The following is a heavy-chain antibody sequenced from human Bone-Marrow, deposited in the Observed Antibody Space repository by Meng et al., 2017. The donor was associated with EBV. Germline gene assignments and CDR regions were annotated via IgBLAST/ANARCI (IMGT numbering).Heavy chain of an antibody. D-gene: IGHD3-10*01. CDR3: ARRSITMVRGVDDWFDP. CDR1: GGSFSGYY. V-gene: IGHV4-34*09. J-gene: IGHJ5*02. Sequence: QVQLQESGPGLVKPSQTLSLTCAVYGGSFSGYYWSWIRQPPGKGLEWIGEIYHSGSTNYNPSLKSRVTISVDKSKNQFSLKLSSVTAADTAVYYCARRSITMVRGVDDWFDPWGQGPLVTVSS. CDR2: IYHSGST.